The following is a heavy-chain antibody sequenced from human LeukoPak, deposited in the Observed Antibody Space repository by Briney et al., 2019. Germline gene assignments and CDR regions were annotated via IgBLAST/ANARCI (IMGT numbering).Heavy chain of an antibody. D-gene: IGHD3-10*01. CDR1: GFTFSSYW. V-gene: IGHV3-7*04. Sequence: GGSLRLSCAASGFTFSSYWMSWVRQAPGKGLEWLANIKQDGSEKYYVDSVKGRFTISRDNAKNSLYLQMNSLRAEDTAVYYCARGGAAEYGSGSYSMGFDYWGQGTLVTVSS. CDR3: ARGGAAEYGSGSYSMGFDY. CDR2: IKQDGSEK. J-gene: IGHJ4*02.